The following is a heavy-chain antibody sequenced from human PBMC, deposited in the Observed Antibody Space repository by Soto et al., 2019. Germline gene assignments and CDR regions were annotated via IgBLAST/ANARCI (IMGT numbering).Heavy chain of an antibody. J-gene: IGHJ4*02. CDR2: ISAYNGNT. CDR3: ARVGSGWYRTYDY. V-gene: IGHV1-18*01. CDR1: GYTFTSYG. Sequence: ASVKVSCKASGYTFTSYGISWVRQAPGQGLEWMGWISAYNGNTKYSQKFQGRVTITRDTSASTAYMELSSLRSDDTAVYYCARVGSGWYRTYDYWGQGTLVTVSS. D-gene: IGHD6-19*01.